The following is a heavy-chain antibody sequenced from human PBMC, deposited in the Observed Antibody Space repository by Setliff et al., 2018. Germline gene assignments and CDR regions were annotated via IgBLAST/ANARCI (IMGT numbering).Heavy chain of an antibody. J-gene: IGHJ4*02. V-gene: IGHV1-8*01. CDR1: GYTFTSYD. Sequence: ASVKVSCKASGYTFTSYDINWVRQATGQGLEWMGWMNPNSGNTGYAQKFQGRVTMTRNTSISTAYMELSSLRSEDTAVYYCARTNNYYDSSGYYYAIDYWGQGTLVTVSS. D-gene: IGHD3-22*01. CDR2: MNPNSGNT. CDR3: ARTNNYYDSSGYYYAIDY.